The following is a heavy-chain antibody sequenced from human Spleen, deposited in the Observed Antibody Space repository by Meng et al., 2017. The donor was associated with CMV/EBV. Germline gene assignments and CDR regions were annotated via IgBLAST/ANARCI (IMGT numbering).Heavy chain of an antibody. CDR2: ISWHNRV. CDR1: GFSFHYSA. CDR3: AKEYSTSGHFDL. V-gene: IGHV3-9*01. D-gene: IGHD5-18*01. J-gene: IGHJ4*02. Sequence: GGSLRLSCTASGFSFHYSAMHWVRQAPGRGLEWVSGISWHNRVAYADSVKGRFTISRDNAKNPLYLQLNSLRTDDTALYYCAKEYSTSGHFDLWGQGTLVTVSS.